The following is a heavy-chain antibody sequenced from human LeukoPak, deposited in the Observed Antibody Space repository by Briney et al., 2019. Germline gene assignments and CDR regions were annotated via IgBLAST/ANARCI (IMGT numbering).Heavy chain of an antibody. CDR2: IYTSGST. V-gene: IGHV4-4*07. J-gene: IGHJ5*02. CDR3: ARVARGDDYDFWSGYYTANWFDP. Sequence: SETLSLTCTVSGGSISSYYWSWIRQPAGKGLEWIGRIYTSGSTSYNPSLKSRVTISVDTSKNQFSLKLSSVTAADTAVYYCARVARGDDYDFWSGYYTANWFDPWGQGTLVTVSS. D-gene: IGHD3-3*01. CDR1: GGSISSYY.